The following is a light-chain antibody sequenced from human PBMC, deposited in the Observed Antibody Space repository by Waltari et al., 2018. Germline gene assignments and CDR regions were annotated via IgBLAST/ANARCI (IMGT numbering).Light chain of an antibody. CDR3: SSFAGSSQML. V-gene: IGLV2-8*01. CDR2: EVS. Sequence: QSALTQPPSASGSPGQSVTISCTGTSSDVGGFDYVSWYQQHPGKVPRLMIYEVSKGPSGFPDRFSGSKSGNPASLTVSGLQVEDEADYYCSSFAGSSQMLFGGGTKLTVL. J-gene: IGLJ2*01. CDR1: SSDVGGFDY.